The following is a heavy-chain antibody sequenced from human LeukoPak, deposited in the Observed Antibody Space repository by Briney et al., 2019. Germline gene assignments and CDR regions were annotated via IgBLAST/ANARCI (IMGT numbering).Heavy chain of an antibody. D-gene: IGHD3-10*01. V-gene: IGHV3-30*02. J-gene: IGHJ4*02. CDR2: IRSDGSDK. CDR1: GFTFSTYG. Sequence: GESLKISCAASGFTFSTYGMHWVRQAPGKGLEWVAFIRSDGSDKYHADSVKGRFTISRDNSKNTLYLQMNSLRTEDTAVYYCANEWLHVSGSYKANNWGQGTLVTVSS. CDR3: ANEWLHVSGSYKANN.